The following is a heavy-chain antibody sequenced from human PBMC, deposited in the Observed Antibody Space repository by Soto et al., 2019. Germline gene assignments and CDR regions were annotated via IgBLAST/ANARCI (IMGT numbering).Heavy chain of an antibody. CDR3: ASRSGSYYCPLAY. D-gene: IGHD3-10*01. Sequence: QLQLQESGPGLVKPSETLSLTCTVSGGSISSSSYYWGWIRQPPGKGLEWIGSIYYSGSTYYNPSLKSRVPVAVETPDKHLSLKLSSVPPADPAVYYCASRSGSYYCPLAYGRQGTLVTVSS. J-gene: IGHJ4*02. CDR1: GGSISSSSYY. V-gene: IGHV4-39*02. CDR2: IYYSGST.